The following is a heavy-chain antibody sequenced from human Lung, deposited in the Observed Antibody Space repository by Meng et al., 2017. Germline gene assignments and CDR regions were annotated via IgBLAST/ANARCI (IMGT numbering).Heavy chain of an antibody. Sequence: VQLQQWGEGLLKPSETLSLTCAVYGGSFSGYYWSWIRQPPGKGLEWIGEIIDSGSTNYNPSLKSRVTISVDTSKNQFSLRVTSVTAADRAVYYCVRRTYSSGWYFNYWGQGTLVTVSS. J-gene: IGHJ4*02. CDR3: VRRTYSSGWYFNY. CDR1: GGSFSGYY. D-gene: IGHD6-19*01. V-gene: IGHV4-34*02. CDR2: IIDSGST.